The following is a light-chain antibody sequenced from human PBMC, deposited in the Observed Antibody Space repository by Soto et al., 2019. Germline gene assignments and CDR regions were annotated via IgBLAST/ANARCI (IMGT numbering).Light chain of an antibody. J-gene: IGKJ2*01. V-gene: IGKV4-1*01. CDR3: QQHYSPPYT. CDR2: WAS. CDR1: LSVLYSSNNKNY. Sequence: DIVMTQSPDSLAVSLGERATINCKSSLSVLYSSNNKNYLGWYQQKPGQTPKLLIYWASTRDSGVPDRFSGTGSGTDFTLTISSLQAEDVAVYYCQQHYSPPYTFGQGTRLEIK.